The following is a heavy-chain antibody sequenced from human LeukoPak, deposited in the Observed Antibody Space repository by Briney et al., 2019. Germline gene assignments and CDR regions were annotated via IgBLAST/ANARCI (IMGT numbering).Heavy chain of an antibody. V-gene: IGHV4-4*07. D-gene: IGHD6-13*01. CDR3: ARAVPYSSSWFGGGFDS. CDR2: VYSSGTT. J-gene: IGHJ4*02. Sequence: PSETLSLTCTVSVDSISSYYWSGMRQPAGKGLEWIGRVYSSGTTIYSPSLKSRVTLSMDTSNNQFSLRLSSVTAADTAVYYCARAVPYSSSWFGGGFDSRGQGTLVTVSS. CDR1: VDSISSYY.